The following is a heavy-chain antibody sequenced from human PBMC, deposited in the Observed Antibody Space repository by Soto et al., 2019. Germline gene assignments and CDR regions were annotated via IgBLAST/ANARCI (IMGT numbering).Heavy chain of an antibody. J-gene: IGHJ3*02. CDR3: ARQEYYYDSSGYYSPDAFDI. D-gene: IGHD3-22*01. V-gene: IGHV4-39*01. CDR2: IYYSGST. CDR1: GGSISSSSYY. Sequence: SETMSLTCTVSGGSISSSSYYWGWIRQPPGKGLEWIGSIYYSGSTYYNPSLKSRVTISVDTSKNQFSLKLSSVTAADTAVYYCARQEYYYDSSGYYSPDAFDIWGQGTMVTVSS.